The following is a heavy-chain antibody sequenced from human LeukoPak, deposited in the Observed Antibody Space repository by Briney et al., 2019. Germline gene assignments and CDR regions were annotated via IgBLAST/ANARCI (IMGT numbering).Heavy chain of an antibody. V-gene: IGHV4-4*07. CDR1: GGSFSSYF. CDR3: ARAVFPYSSSPLTYYFDY. CDR2: IYTSGST. J-gene: IGHJ4*02. D-gene: IGHD6-6*01. Sequence: PSETLSLTCTVSGGSFSSYFWSWIRQPAGKGLEWIGRIYTSGSTNCNPSLKSRVIMSVDTSKNQFSLKLSSVTAADTAVYYCARAVFPYSSSPLTYYFDYWGQGTLVTVSS.